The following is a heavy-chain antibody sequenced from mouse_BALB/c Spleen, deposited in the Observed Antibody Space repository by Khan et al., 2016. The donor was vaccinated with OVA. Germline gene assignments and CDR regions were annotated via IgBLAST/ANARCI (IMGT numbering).Heavy chain of an antibody. V-gene: IGHV2-9*02. CDR1: GFSLTSYG. Sequence: VQLKESGPGLVAPSQSLSITCTVSGFSLTSYGVHWVRQPPGKGLEWLGVIWAGGSNTYNSALMYRMSISKDNSKSQVCLKMNSLQTDDTAMYYCSRLEDMWGQGTTLTVSS. CDR2: IWAGGSN. J-gene: IGHJ2*01. CDR3: SRLEDM.